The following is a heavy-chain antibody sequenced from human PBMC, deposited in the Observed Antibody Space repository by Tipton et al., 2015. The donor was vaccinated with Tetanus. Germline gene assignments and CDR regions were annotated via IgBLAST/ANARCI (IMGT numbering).Heavy chain of an antibody. D-gene: IGHD4-17*01. CDR3: ARGVLSGDYFWGFDL. CDR1: GGSVSSGSYY. V-gene: IGHV4-31*03. J-gene: IGHJ2*01. Sequence: TLSLTCTVSGGSVSSGSYYWSWIRQPPGKGLEWIGYIYYSGSTYYNPSLKSRVTISVDTSKNQFSLKLSSVTAADTAVYYCARGVLSGDYFWGFDLWGRGTLVTVSS. CDR2: IYYSGST.